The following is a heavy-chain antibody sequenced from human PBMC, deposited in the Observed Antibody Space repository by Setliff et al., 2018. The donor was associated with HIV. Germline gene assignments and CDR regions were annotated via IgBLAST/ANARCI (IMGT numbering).Heavy chain of an antibody. CDR3: AMFSSSSG. D-gene: IGHD6-6*01. CDR2: INNDTTTT. CDR1: GFTFSRYW. V-gene: IGHV3-74*01. Sequence: GGSLRLSCAASGFTFSRYWMHWVRQAPGQGLVWVSGINNDTTTTTYADSVKGRFSISRDNAKNTLYLQMSGLRGADTAVYYCAMFSSSSGWGQGTQVTVSS. J-gene: IGHJ4*02.